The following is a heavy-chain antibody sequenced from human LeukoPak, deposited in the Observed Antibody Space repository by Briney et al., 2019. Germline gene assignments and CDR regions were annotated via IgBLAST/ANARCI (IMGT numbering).Heavy chain of an antibody. CDR3: AKVVAPGGNVDSYGMDV. CDR1: GFTFSSYA. V-gene: IGHV3-33*06. Sequence: GGSLRLSCAASGFTFSSYAMSWVRQAPGKGLEWVAVIWYDESNKNHADSVKGRFTISRDNSKNTLYLQMNSLRAEDTAVYYCAKVVAPGGNVDSYGMDVWGQGTLVTVSS. D-gene: IGHD1-1*01. J-gene: IGHJ6*02. CDR2: IWYDESNK.